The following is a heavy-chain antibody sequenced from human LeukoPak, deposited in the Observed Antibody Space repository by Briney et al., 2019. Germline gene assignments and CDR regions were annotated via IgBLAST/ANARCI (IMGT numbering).Heavy chain of an antibody. CDR2: ISAYNGNT. Sequence: GASVKVSCKASGYTFTSYGISWVRQAPGQGLEWMGWISAYNGNTNYAQKLQGRVTMTTDTSTSTAYMELRSLRSDDTAVYYCARAPKNYYDSSDPTRVFDYWGQGTLVTVSS. D-gene: IGHD3-22*01. V-gene: IGHV1-18*01. J-gene: IGHJ4*02. CDR1: GYTFTSYG. CDR3: ARAPKNYYDSSDPTRVFDY.